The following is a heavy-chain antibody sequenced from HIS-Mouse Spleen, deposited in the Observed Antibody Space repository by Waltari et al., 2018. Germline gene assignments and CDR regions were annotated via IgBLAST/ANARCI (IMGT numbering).Heavy chain of an antibody. Sequence: QLQLQESGPGLVKPSETLSLTCTVSGGSISSSSYYWGWIRQPPGKGLEWIGSIYYSGRTYYNPARKSRDTISVDTSKNQFSLKLSSVTAADTAVYYCAREIPYSSSWYDWYFDLWGRGTLVTVSS. V-gene: IGHV4-39*07. CDR3: AREIPYSSSWYDWYFDL. CDR1: GGSISSSSYY. J-gene: IGHJ2*01. CDR2: IYYSGRT. D-gene: IGHD6-13*01.